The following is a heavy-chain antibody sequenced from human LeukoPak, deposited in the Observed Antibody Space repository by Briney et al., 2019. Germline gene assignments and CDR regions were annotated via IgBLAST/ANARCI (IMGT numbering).Heavy chain of an antibody. Sequence: GGSLRLSCAASGFTFSSYAMSWVRQAPGKGLDWVSAISGSGGSTYYADSVKGRFTISRDNSKNTLYLQMNSLRAEDTAVYYCAKGGPSRYCSSTSCYEGAYFDYWGQGTLVTVSS. D-gene: IGHD2-2*01. V-gene: IGHV3-23*01. CDR1: GFTFSSYA. J-gene: IGHJ4*02. CDR2: ISGSGGST. CDR3: AKGGPSRYCSSTSCYEGAYFDY.